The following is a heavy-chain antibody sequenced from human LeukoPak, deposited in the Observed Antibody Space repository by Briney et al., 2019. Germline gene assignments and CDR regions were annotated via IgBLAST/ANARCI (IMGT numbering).Heavy chain of an antibody. Sequence: GASVKVSCKASGYTFTNYGISWVRQAPGLGLEWMGWISGYNGNTNFAQKFQGRVTMTTDTSTSTAYMELRSLRSDDTAVYYCGRQVDTTMALPDYWGKGTLVTVSS. D-gene: IGHD5-18*01. V-gene: IGHV1-18*01. CDR3: GRQVDTTMALPDY. CDR2: ISGYNGNT. J-gene: IGHJ4*02. CDR1: GYTFTNYG.